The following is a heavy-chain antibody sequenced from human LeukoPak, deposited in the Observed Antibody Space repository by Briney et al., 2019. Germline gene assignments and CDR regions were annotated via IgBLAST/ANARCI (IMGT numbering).Heavy chain of an antibody. J-gene: IGHJ6*02. CDR3: ARDHSPSGSAYYYYGMDV. Sequence: SETLSLTCTVSGGSISSYYWSWIRQPPGKGLEWIGYIYYSGSTNYNPSLKSRVTISVDTSKNQFSLKLSSVTAADTAVYYCARDHSPSGSAYYYYGMDVWGQGTTDTVSS. CDR2: IYYSGST. CDR1: GGSISSYY. V-gene: IGHV4-59*01. D-gene: IGHD6-6*01.